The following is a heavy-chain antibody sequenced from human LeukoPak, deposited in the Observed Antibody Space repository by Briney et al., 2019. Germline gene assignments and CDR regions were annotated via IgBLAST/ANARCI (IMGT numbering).Heavy chain of an antibody. CDR2: INPNSGGA. D-gene: IGHD6-13*01. Sequence: ASVKVSCKASGYTFTDYYLHWVRQAPGQGLEWMGWINPNSGGANFALNFQGRVTMTRATSISTAYMELSRLTSDDTAVYYCGRGVGSSWFDPWGQGTLVTVSS. V-gene: IGHV1-2*02. CDR1: GYTFTDYY. J-gene: IGHJ5*02. CDR3: GRGVGSSWFDP.